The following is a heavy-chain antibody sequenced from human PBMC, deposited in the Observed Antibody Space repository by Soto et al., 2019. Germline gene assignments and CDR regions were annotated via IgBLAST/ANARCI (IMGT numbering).Heavy chain of an antibody. CDR3: AKDFNLEWLSYFDY. J-gene: IGHJ4*02. D-gene: IGHD3-3*01. CDR2: ISGSGGST. CDR1: GLTFSSYA. V-gene: IGHV3-23*01. Sequence: PGGSLRLSCAASGLTFSSYAMSWVRLAPGKGLEWVSAISGSGGSTYYADSVKGRFTISRDNSKNTLYLQMNSLRAEDTAVYYCAKDFNLEWLSYFDYWGQGTLVTVSS.